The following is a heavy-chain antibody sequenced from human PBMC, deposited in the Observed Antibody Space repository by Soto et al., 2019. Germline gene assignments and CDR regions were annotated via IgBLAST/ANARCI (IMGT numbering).Heavy chain of an antibody. CDR2: ISGSGGST. J-gene: IGHJ5*02. Sequence: PGGSLRLSCAASGLIFSTYSMKWVRQAPGKGLEWVSTISGSGGSTYYADSVKGRFTISRDNSKNTLYLQMNSLRAEDTAVYYCAKEPVLGYCSGGSCVWFDPWGQGTLVTVSS. CDR3: AKEPVLGYCSGGSCVWFDP. CDR1: GLIFSTYS. D-gene: IGHD2-15*01. V-gene: IGHV3-23*01.